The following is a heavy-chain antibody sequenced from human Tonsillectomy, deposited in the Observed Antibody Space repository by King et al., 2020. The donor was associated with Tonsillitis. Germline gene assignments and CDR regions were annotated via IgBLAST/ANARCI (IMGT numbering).Heavy chain of an antibody. D-gene: IGHD3-22*01. CDR2: IYWDDDK. V-gene: IGHV2-5*02. J-gene: IGHJ4*02. CDR3: AHRLAYHDRNYFDY. Sequence: LTLKESGPTLVKPTQTLTLTCTFSGLSLSTSEEGVGWIRQPPGKALEWLGVIYWDDDKRYSPSLKSRLTITKETSKNQVVLTMTNMDPVDTGTYYCAHRLAYHDRNYFDYWGQGTLVTVSS. CDR1: GLSLSTSEEG.